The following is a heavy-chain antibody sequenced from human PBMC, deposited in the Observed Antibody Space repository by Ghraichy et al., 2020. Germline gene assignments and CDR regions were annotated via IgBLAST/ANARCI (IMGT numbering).Heavy chain of an antibody. J-gene: IGHJ4*02. CDR3: ARDPQYCSGGSCYPYYFDY. V-gene: IGHV1-69*04. CDR1: GGTFSSYT. CDR2: IIPILGIA. Sequence: SVKVSCKASGGTFSSYTISWVRQAPGQGLEWMGRIIPILGIANYAQKFQGRVTITADKSTSTAYMELSSLRSEDTAVYYCARDPQYCSGGSCYPYYFDYWGQGTLVTVSS. D-gene: IGHD2-15*01.